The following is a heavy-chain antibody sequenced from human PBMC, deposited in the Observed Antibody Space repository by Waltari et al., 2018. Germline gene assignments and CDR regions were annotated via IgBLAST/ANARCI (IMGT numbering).Heavy chain of an antibody. CDR2: MSGSGGIT. V-gene: IGHV3-23*01. CDR3: AKDDYGYSAY. D-gene: IGHD3-16*01. Sequence: EVQLLESGGGLVQPGGSLRLYCSASGCTFSRYALSCVRQAPGKGLEWVAAMSGSGGITYYADSVKGRSTISRANSKNTLYLQMNSLRAEATAVYYCAKDDYGYSAYWGQGTLVTVSS. CDR1: GCTFSRYA. J-gene: IGHJ4*02.